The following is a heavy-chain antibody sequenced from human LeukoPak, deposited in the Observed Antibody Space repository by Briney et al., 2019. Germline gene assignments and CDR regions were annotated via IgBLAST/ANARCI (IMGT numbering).Heavy chain of an antibody. Sequence: SETLSLTCTVSGYSISSGYYWGWIRQHPGKGLEWIGYIYYSGSTYYNPSLKSRVTISVDTSKNQFSLQLNSVTPEDTAVYYCARENTLVRGTRNPFDYWGRGTLVTVSS. D-gene: IGHD3-10*01. V-gene: IGHV4-31*03. CDR3: ARENTLVRGTRNPFDY. CDR1: GYSISSGYY. J-gene: IGHJ4*02. CDR2: IYYSGST.